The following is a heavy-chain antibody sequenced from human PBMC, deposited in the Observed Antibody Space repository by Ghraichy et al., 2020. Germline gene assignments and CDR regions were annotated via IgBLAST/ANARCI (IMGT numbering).Heavy chain of an antibody. V-gene: IGHV3-23*01. CDR3: AKDLLPRVTTVHGGVDY. CDR1: GFSFSNYA. D-gene: IGHD4-17*01. J-gene: IGHJ4*02. CDR2: ISGSGGST. Sequence: GGSLRLSCAASGFSFSNYAMSWVRQAPGKGLEWVSAISGSGGSTYYADSVKGRFTISRDNSKNTLYLQMNSLRAEDMAIYYCAKDLLPRVTTVHGGVDYWGQGTLVTVSS.